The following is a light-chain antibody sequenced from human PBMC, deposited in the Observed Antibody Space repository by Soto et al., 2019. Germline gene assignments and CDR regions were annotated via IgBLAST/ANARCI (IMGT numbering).Light chain of an antibody. CDR1: QSVSSY. V-gene: IGKV3-11*01. CDR2: DAS. J-gene: IGKJ1*01. Sequence: EIVLTQSPATLSLSPGERATLSCRARQSVSSYLAWSQQKPGQAPRLLIYDASNRATGIPARFSGSGSGTDFTRIISSLEPEDFAVYYCQQRSTCPPWTLGQGTKVELK. CDR3: QQRSTCPPWT.